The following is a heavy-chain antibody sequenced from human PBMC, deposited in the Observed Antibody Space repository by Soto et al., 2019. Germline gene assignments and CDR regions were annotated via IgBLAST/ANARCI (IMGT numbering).Heavy chain of an antibody. CDR1: GFTFSTYA. Sequence: GSLRLSCAASGFTFSTYALSWVRQAPGKGLEWVSSISSGGHSTYYADSAKGRFTISRDNSNNTLFLQMDSLRAEDTAVYYCAKADYDILTGFDYWGQGTLVTVSS. CDR2: ISSGGHST. D-gene: IGHD3-9*01. J-gene: IGHJ4*02. CDR3: AKADYDILTGFDY. V-gene: IGHV3-23*01.